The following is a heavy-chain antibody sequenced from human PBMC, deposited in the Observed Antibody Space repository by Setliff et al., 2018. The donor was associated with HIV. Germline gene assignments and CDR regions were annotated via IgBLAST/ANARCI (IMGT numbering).Heavy chain of an antibody. CDR3: APVSSWWFDP. V-gene: IGHV1-24*01. CDR2: FDPDDGGT. J-gene: IGHJ5*02. CDR1: GYSLTELS. Sequence: GASVKVSCKVSGYSLTELSMPWVRQAPGKGLGWRGGFDPDDGGTVYAQKFQGRVTMTEDTSTDTAYMELTTLRSEDTAMYYFAPVSSWWFDPWGQGTLVTVSS. D-gene: IGHD6-13*01.